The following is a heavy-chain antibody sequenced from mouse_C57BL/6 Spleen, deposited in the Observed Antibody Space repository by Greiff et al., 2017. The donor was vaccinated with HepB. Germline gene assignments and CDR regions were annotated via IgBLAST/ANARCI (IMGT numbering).Heavy chain of an antibody. Sequence: VQLQHSVAELVRPGASVKLSCTASGFNIKNPYMHWVKQRPEQGLEWIGRIDPANGNTKYAPKFQGKATITADTSSNTAYLQLSSLTSEDTAIYYCGTGSFDYWGQGTTLTVSS. J-gene: IGHJ2*01. V-gene: IGHV14-3*01. CDR2: IDPANGNT. D-gene: IGHD4-1*01. CDR1: GFNIKNPY. CDR3: GTGSFDY.